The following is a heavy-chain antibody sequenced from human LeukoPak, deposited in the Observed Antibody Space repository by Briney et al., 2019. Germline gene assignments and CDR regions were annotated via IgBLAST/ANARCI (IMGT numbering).Heavy chain of an antibody. V-gene: IGHV3-30*18. D-gene: IGHD1-26*01. J-gene: IGHJ4*02. CDR2: ISYDGSNK. CDR1: GFTFSSYG. CDR3: AKLGVVGASFDY. Sequence: GGSLRLSCAASGFTFSSYGMHWVRQAPGKGLEWVAVISYDGSNKYYADSVKGRFTISRDNSKNTLYLQMNSLRAEDTAVYYCAKLGVVGASFDYWGQGTQVTVSS.